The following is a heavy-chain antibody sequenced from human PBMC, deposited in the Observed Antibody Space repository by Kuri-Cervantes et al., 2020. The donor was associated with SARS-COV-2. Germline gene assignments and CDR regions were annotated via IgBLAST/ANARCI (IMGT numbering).Heavy chain of an antibody. Sequence: GGPLRPSCAASGVTFSSYARHWVRHAPGKGLEWVAVISYDGSNKYYADSVKGRFTISRDNSKNTLYLQMNSLRAEDTAVYYCARDHETRRDFVYWGQGTLVAVSS. V-gene: IGHV3-30-3*01. CDR2: ISYDGSNK. CDR1: GVTFSSYA. CDR3: ARDHETRRDFVY. J-gene: IGHJ4*02.